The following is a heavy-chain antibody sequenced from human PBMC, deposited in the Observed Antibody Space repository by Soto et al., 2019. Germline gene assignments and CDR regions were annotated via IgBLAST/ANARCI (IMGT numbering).Heavy chain of an antibody. CDR2: VHTSGST. J-gene: IGHJ5*02. D-gene: IGHD6-25*01. Sequence: SETLSLTCTVSGDSISSYFWSWIRQPAGKGLEWIGRVHTSGSTTYNPSLKSRVTMSVDTSKSQFSLKLTSVTAADTAVYYCAREKAAASTGWLDPWGQGTLVTVSS. V-gene: IGHV4-4*07. CDR3: AREKAAASTGWLDP. CDR1: GDSISSYF.